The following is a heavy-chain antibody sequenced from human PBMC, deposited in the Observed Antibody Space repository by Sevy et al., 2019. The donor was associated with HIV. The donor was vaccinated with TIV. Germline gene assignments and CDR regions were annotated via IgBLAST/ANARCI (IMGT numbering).Heavy chain of an antibody. CDR2: FDPEDGET. CDR1: GYTLTELS. V-gene: IGHV1-24*01. J-gene: IGHJ4*02. D-gene: IGHD3-22*01. CDR3: STTRDYYDSSGYPFDY. Sequence: ASVKVSSKVSGYTLTELSMHWVRQAPGKGLEWMATFDPEDGETIYAQKFQGRVTMTEDTSTDTAYMELSSLRSEDTAVYYCSTTRDYYDSSGYPFDYWVQGTLVTVSS.